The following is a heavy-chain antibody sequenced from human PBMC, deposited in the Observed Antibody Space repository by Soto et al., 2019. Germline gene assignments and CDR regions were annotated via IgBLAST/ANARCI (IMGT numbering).Heavy chain of an antibody. Sequence: QITLKESGPTLVKPTQTLTLTCTFSGFSLSTSGVGVGWIRQPPGKALEWLALIYWDDDKRYSPSLKSRLTNTKDTSKNQVVLTMTNMDPVDTATYYCAHRRVLPDPGGVDYWGQGTLVTVSS. CDR1: GFSLSTSGVG. CDR3: AHRRVLPDPGGVDY. D-gene: IGHD2-2*01. V-gene: IGHV2-5*02. J-gene: IGHJ4*02. CDR2: IYWDDDK.